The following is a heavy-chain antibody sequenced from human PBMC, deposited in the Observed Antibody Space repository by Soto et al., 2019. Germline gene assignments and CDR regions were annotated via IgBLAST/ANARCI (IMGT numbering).Heavy chain of an antibody. D-gene: IGHD6-6*01. Sequence: LRLSCAASGFTFSSYAMSWVRQAPGKGLEWVSAISGSGGSTYYADSVKGRFTISRDNSKNTLYLQMNSLRAEDTAVYYCAKPRPLTYSRSSRLDYWGQGTMVNV. V-gene: IGHV3-23*01. CDR3: AKPRPLTYSRSSRLDY. CDR2: ISGSGGST. J-gene: IGHJ4*02. CDR1: GFTFSSYA.